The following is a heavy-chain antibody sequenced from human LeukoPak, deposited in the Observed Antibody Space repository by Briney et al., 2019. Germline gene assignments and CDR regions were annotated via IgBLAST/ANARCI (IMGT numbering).Heavy chain of an antibody. CDR1: GGSFSGYY. V-gene: IGHV4-34*01. D-gene: IGHD2-8*01. CDR2: ITHSGST. CDR3: ATHRMGFVEY. J-gene: IGHJ4*02. Sequence: SETLSLTCAVYGGSFSGYYWNWIRQPPGKGLEWIGEITHSGSTNYKPSLKSLVTISVDTYKNQFSLKLSSVTDADAAVYYCATHRMGFVEYWGQGTLVTVSS.